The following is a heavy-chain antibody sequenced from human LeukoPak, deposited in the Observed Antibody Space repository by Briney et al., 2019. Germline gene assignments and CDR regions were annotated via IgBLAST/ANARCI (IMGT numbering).Heavy chain of an antibody. V-gene: IGHV3-23*01. Sequence: QTGGSLRLSCAASGFTFRTSGMSWVRQAPGKGLEWFSAISGSGVSTYYADSVKGRFTISRDNSKNTLYLQMNSLRAEDTAVYYCAKEYGYTYGEFDYWGQGTLVTVSS. D-gene: IGHD5-18*01. CDR3: AKEYGYTYGEFDY. CDR1: GFTFRTSG. J-gene: IGHJ4*02. CDR2: ISGSGVST.